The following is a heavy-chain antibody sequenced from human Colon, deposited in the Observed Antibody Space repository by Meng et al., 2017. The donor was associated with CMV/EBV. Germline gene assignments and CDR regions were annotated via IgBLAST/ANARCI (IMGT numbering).Heavy chain of an antibody. J-gene: IGHJ4*02. D-gene: IGHD2-2*01. CDR2: IKQDGSEK. CDR3: ARDLGYCSSTSCYEDY. Sequence: GESLKISCAASGFTFSSYWMSWVRQAPGKGLEWVANIKQDGSEKYYVDSVKGRFTISRDNAKNSLYLQMNSLRAEDTAVYYCARDLGYCSSTSCYEDYWGQGTLVTVSS. V-gene: IGHV3-7*01. CDR1: GFTFSSYW.